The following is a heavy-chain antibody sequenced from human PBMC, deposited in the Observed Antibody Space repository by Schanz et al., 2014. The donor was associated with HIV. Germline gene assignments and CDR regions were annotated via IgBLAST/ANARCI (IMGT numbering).Heavy chain of an antibody. D-gene: IGHD4-17*01. V-gene: IGHV3-23*01. CDR1: GFTFSRYA. Sequence: EEQVLESGGGLVQPGGSLRLSCAASGFTFSRYAMSWVRQAPGKGLEWVSSISGSGGSTYYADSVKGRFTISRGNSKNTVYLQMNSLRAEDTAVYYCAKGGFYGDYVSYYYGLDVWGQGTTVTVSS. CDR2: ISGSGGST. CDR3: AKGGFYGDYVSYYYGLDV. J-gene: IGHJ6*02.